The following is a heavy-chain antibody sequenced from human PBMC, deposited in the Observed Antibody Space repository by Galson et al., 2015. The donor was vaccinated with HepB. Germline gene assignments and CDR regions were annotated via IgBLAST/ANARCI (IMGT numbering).Heavy chain of an antibody. Sequence: SLRLSCAASGFTFSSYAMHWVRQAPGKGLEWVAVISYDGSNKYYADSVKGRFTISRDNSKNTLYLQMNSLRAEDTAVYYCARDLRYSAKYGYWGQGTLVTVSS. V-gene: IGHV3-30*04. CDR1: GFTFSSYA. D-gene: IGHD1-26*01. CDR2: ISYDGSNK. J-gene: IGHJ4*02. CDR3: ARDLRYSAKYGY.